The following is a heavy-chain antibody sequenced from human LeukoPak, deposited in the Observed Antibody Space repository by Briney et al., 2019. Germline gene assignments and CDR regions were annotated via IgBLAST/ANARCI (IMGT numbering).Heavy chain of an antibody. CDR1: GFPFSAYS. Sequence: GGSLRLSCAASGFPFSAYSMMWVRQAPGKGLQWVSSFTALGGTYYPASVRGRFTDSRDDSENTLYLHMSDLRTEDTAIYFCAKGSTGGKVDWLVPWAQKTLDSVSS. V-gene: IGHV3-23*05. CDR3: AKGSTGGKVDWLVP. D-gene: IGHD2-15*01. J-gene: IGHJ5*02. CDR2: FTALGGT.